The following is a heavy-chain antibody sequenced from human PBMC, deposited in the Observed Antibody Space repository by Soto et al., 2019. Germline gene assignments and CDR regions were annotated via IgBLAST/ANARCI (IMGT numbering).Heavy chain of an antibody. Sequence: GASVKVSCKASGYTFTSYGISWVRQAPGQRLEGKGWINAYNGNTNYAQKHPGRVTMTTDTSTSTAHMELRSLRSDDTAVYYCAKVIAVAGSNYYYGMDVGGQGTTVTVS. D-gene: IGHD6-19*01. V-gene: IGHV1-18*01. CDR1: GYTFTSYG. CDR2: INAYNGNT. J-gene: IGHJ6*02. CDR3: AKVIAVAGSNYYYGMDV.